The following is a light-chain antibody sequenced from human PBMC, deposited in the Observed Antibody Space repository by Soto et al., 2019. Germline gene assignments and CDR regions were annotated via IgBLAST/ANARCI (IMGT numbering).Light chain of an antibody. CDR2: GAS. V-gene: IGKV3-20*01. Sequence: EVVLTQSPGTLSLSPGDRATLSCGASHSVTSKLAWYQHKPGQAPRLLISGASNRATGIPDRFSCSGSGTDFTLTISRLEPDDFALYFCQQYCGSPITFGLGTRLEI. CDR1: HSVTSK. CDR3: QQYCGSPIT. J-gene: IGKJ5*01.